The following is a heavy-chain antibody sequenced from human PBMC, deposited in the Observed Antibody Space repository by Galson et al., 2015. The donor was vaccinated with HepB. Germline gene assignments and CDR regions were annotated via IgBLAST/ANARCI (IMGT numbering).Heavy chain of an antibody. Sequence: SLRLSCAASGFTFSAYGMHWVRQAPGKGLEWVAVISNDGSYKSYADSVKGRFSISRDNSRSTLYVHMSSLRAEDTAVYYCAKGHSSSWSGYYMDVWGKGTTATVSS. CDR1: GFTFSAYG. CDR3: AKGHSSSWSGYYMDV. CDR2: ISNDGSYK. D-gene: IGHD6-13*01. V-gene: IGHV3-30*18. J-gene: IGHJ6*03.